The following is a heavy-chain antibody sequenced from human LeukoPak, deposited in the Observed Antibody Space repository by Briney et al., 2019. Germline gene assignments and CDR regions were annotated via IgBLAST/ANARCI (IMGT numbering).Heavy chain of an antibody. V-gene: IGHV5-51*01. J-gene: IGHJ6*03. CDR3: ATSPGNPDYYDSSGKWANYYYYYMDV. D-gene: IGHD3-22*01. CDR1: GYSFTSYW. Sequence: GESLKISCKGSGYSFTSYWIGWVRQMPGKGLEWMGIIYPGDSDTRYSPSFQGQVTIAADKSISTAYLQWSSLKASDTAMYYCATSPGNPDYYDSSGKWANYYYYYMDVWGKGTTVTVSS. CDR2: IYPGDSDT.